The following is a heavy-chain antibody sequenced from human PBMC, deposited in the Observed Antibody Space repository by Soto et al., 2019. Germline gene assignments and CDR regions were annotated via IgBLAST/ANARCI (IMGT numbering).Heavy chain of an antibody. CDR2: IFYTGSA. CDR1: GGSITSGAYY. Sequence: SETLSLTCSVSGGSITSGAYYWSWIRQHPGKGLEWIGYIFYTGSAYYNPSLKSRLLISRDTSKSLFSLSLSFVTAADTAVYFCARAWSIGYCTTASCPGGFDHWGQGILVTVSS. V-gene: IGHV4-31*03. D-gene: IGHD2-2*01. J-gene: IGHJ4*02. CDR3: ARAWSIGYCTTASCPGGFDH.